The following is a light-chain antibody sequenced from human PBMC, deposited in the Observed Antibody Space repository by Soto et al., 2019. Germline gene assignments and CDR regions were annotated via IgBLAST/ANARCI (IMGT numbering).Light chain of an antibody. J-gene: IGKJ2*01. Sequence: EIVLAQSPATLSLSPGERATLSCRASQDISTFLAWYQQRPGQAPRLLIYDASNRATGIPARFSGSGSGTDFTRTLVVLEPEDFAIYYCQQRASWPPFTFGQGTKLEV. V-gene: IGKV3-11*01. CDR2: DAS. CDR3: QQRASWPPFT. CDR1: QDISTF.